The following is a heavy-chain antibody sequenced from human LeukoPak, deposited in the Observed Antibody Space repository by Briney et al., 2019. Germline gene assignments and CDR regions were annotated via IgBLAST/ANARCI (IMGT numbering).Heavy chain of an antibody. V-gene: IGHV3-7*03. D-gene: IGHD3-22*01. J-gene: IGHJ4*02. CDR2: INLDGSEI. CDR3: VRDRGYSTFDY. Sequence: PGGSLRLSCEASGFVFGHSWVSWVRQAPGKGLEWVANINLDGSEINYLDSLTGRLTISRDNAKDSLYLQMNGLRAEDTAVYFCVRDRGYSTFDYWGQGTLVTVSS. CDR1: GFVFGHSW.